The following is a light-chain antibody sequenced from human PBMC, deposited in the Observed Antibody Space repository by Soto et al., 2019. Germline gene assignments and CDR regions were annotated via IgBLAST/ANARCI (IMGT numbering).Light chain of an antibody. V-gene: IGKV4-1*01. CDR2: WAS. CDR3: QQYYSTPWT. CDR1: QSLLHSSDNRNY. Sequence: EIVMAQFPETLAVSVGERATIKCRSSQSLLHSSDNRNYLTWYQQKPGQPPKLLIYWASTRQSGVPDRFSGSGSGTDFTLTINSLQAEDVAVYYCQQYYSTPWTFGQGTKLDIK. J-gene: IGKJ1*01.